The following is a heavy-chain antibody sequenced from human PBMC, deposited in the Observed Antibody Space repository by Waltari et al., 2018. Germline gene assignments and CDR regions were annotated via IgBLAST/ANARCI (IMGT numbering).Heavy chain of an antibody. CDR1: GYSFTSYW. V-gene: IGHV5-51*03. CDR2: IYPGDSDT. Sequence: EVQLVQSGAEVKKPGESLKISCKGSGYSFTSYWIGWVRQMPGKGLEWVGTIYPGDSDTRYSPSFQRQVTISADKSISTACLQWSSLKASDTAMYYCARVGGIAVAGVPFDYWGQGTLVTVSS. D-gene: IGHD6-19*01. CDR3: ARVGGIAVAGVPFDY. J-gene: IGHJ4*02.